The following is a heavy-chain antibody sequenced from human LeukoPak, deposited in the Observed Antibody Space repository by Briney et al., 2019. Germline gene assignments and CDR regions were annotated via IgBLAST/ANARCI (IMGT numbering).Heavy chain of an antibody. Sequence: SETLSLTCTVSGGSMSSGSYYWSWIRQPAGKGLEWIGRSYNSGSTNYNPSLKSRVTISVDTSKNQFSLKLSSVTAAGTAMYYCARDPGGAVFDIWGQGTMVTVSS. V-gene: IGHV4-61*02. J-gene: IGHJ3*02. CDR1: GGSMSSGSYY. CDR3: ARDPGGAVFDI. D-gene: IGHD1-26*01. CDR2: SYNSGST.